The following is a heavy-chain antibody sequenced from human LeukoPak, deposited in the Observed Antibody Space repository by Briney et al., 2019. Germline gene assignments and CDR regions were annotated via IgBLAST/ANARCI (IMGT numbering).Heavy chain of an antibody. CDR2: ISYDGSNK. V-gene: IGHV3-30-3*01. Sequence: GGSLRLSCAASGFTFSGYAMHWVRQAPGKGLEWVAVISYDGSNKYYADSVKGRFTISRDNSKNTLYLQMNSLRAEDTAVYYCARDDVVTAIHSFDYWGQGTLVTVSS. D-gene: IGHD2-21*02. CDR3: ARDDVVTAIHSFDY. CDR1: GFTFSGYA. J-gene: IGHJ4*02.